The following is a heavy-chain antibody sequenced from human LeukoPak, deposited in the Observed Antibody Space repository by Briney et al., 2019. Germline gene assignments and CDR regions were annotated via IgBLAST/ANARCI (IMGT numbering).Heavy chain of an antibody. CDR2: IYTSGST. D-gene: IGHD3/OR15-3a*01. CDR3: ARQTGSGLFILP. CDR1: GGSISSGSYY. V-gene: IGHV4-61*02. J-gene: IGHJ4*02. Sequence: PSQTLSLTCTVSGGSISSGSYYWSWIRQPAGKGLEWIGRIYTSGSTNYNPSLKSRVTISVDTSKNQFSLKLSSVTAADTAVYYCARQTGSGLFILPGGQGTLVTVSS.